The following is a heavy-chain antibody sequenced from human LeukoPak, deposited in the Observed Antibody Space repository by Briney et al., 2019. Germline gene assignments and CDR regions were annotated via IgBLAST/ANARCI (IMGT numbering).Heavy chain of an antibody. CDR2: IYHSGNT. J-gene: IGHJ4*02. CDR3: ARDRNYYDSSGYYFAN. V-gene: IGHV4-59*01. CDR1: GGPFSDYY. D-gene: IGHD3-22*01. Sequence: SETLSLTCAVYGGPFSDYYWSWIRQPPGKGLEWIGYIYHSGNTNYNPSLKSRVTISVDTSKSQLSLKLNSVTAADTAVYYCARDRNYYDSSGYYFANWGQGTLVTVSS.